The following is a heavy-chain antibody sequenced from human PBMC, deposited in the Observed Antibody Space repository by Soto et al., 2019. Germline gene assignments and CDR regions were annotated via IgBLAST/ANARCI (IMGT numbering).Heavy chain of an antibody. CDR1: GHSISSAYN. CDR2: IYQSGST. Sequence: NPSETLSLTCAVSGHSISSAYNWGWFRQPPGKGLEWLGTIYQSGSTYYNPSLKSRVTISVDTSKNQFSLKLRSVTAADTAVYFCARLTVTHESDYWGQGTLVTVSS. J-gene: IGHJ4*02. D-gene: IGHD4-17*01. V-gene: IGHV4-38-2*01. CDR3: ARLTVTHESDY.